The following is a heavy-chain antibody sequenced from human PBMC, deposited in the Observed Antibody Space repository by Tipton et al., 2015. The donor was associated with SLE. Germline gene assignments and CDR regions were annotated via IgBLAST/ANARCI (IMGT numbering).Heavy chain of an antibody. CDR3: ARDGGEDSSTSLDY. CDR2: IYHSGST. J-gene: IGHJ4*02. CDR1: GYSISSGYY. D-gene: IGHD2-2*01. V-gene: IGHV4-38-2*02. Sequence: LRLSCTVSGYSISSGYYWGWIRQPPGKGLEWIGSIYHSGSTYYNPSLKSRVTISVDTSKNQFSLKLSSVTAADTAVYYCARDGGEDSSTSLDYWGQGTLVTVSS.